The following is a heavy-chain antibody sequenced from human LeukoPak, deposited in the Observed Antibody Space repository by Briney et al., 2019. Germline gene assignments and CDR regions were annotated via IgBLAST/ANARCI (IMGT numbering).Heavy chain of an antibody. V-gene: IGHV5-51*01. CDR3: ARQRYSSGWYDAFDI. D-gene: IGHD6-19*01. CDR1: GYSFTSYW. J-gene: IGHJ3*02. Sequence: PGASLKISCKGSGYSFTSYWIGWVRRMPGKGLEWMGIIYPGDSDTRYSPSFQGQVTISADKSISTAYLQWSSLKASDTAMYYCARQRYSSGWYDAFDIWGQGTMVTVSS. CDR2: IYPGDSDT.